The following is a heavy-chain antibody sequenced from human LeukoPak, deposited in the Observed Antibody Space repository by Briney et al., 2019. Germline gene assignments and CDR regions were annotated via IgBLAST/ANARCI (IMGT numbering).Heavy chain of an antibody. V-gene: IGHV3-30*02. CDR1: GFMFSSYG. J-gene: IGHJ4*02. CDR2: IQHDGSGQ. Sequence: GGSLRLSCTASGFMFSSYGMHWVRQAPGKGLDWMAYIQHDGSGQFYADSVKGRFTISRDNSKNTVYLQMNSLRAEDTAVYYCARLGFFHFDYWGQGTLVTVSS. D-gene: IGHD2-21*01. CDR3: ARLGFFHFDY.